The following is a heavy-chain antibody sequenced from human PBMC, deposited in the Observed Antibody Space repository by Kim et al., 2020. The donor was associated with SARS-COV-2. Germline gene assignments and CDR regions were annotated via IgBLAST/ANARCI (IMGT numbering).Heavy chain of an antibody. V-gene: IGHV4-31*02. Sequence: YYNPSLKSRVTISVDTSKNQFSLKLSSVTAADTAVYYCAREQQLVRYFDLWGRGTLVTVSS. CDR3: AREQQLVRYFDL. J-gene: IGHJ2*01. D-gene: IGHD6-13*01.